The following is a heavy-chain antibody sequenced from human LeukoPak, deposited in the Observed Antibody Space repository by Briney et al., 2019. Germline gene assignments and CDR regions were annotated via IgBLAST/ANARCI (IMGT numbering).Heavy chain of an antibody. CDR2: IYPGDSDT. CDR1: GYSFTSYW. J-gene: IGHJ6*03. CDR3: ARHGIAAAGPNYYYYYMDV. V-gene: IGHV5-51*01. Sequence: GESLKISSKASGYSFTSYWIGWVRQMPGKGLEWMGIIYPGDSDTRYSPSFQGQVTISADKSISTAYLQWSSLKASDTAMYYCARHGIAAAGPNYYYYYMDVWGKGTTVTVSS. D-gene: IGHD6-13*01.